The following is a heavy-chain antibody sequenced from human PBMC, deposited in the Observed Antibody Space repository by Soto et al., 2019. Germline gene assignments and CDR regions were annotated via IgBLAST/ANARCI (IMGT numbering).Heavy chain of an antibody. J-gene: IGHJ3*02. V-gene: IGHV3-53*01. CDR1: GFTVSSNY. CDR3: AMNSRGYASRAFDI. CDR2: IYSGGST. Sequence: GGSLRLSCAASGFTVSSNYMSWVRQAPGKGLEWVSVIYSGGSTYYADSVKGRFTISRDNSKNTLYLQMNSLRAEDTAVYYCAMNSRGYASRAFDIWGQGTMVTVSS. D-gene: IGHD3-16*01.